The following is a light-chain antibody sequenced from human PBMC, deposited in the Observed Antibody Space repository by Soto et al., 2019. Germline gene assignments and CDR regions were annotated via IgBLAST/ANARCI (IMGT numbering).Light chain of an antibody. V-gene: IGKV1-12*01. CDR2: ATS. CDR1: QGLNNW. CDR3: QQVNSAQYT. Sequence: DTQMTQSPSSVSASVGDRVTITCRASQGLNNWLAWYQQKPGKAPKLLIYATSSLQSGVPSRVSGSGSGAEFTSAISSLQPEDFETYDCQQVNSAQYTFGQGPKLEIK. J-gene: IGKJ2*01.